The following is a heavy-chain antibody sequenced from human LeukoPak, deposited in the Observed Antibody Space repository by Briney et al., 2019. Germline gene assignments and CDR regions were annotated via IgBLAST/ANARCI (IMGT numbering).Heavy chain of an antibody. CDR3: ATLGGSGSYYINY. Sequence: SETLSLTCTVSGYSISSGYYWGWIRQPPGKGLEWIGSIYQSGSTYYNPSLKSRVTISVDTSKNQFSLKLSSVTAADTAVYYCATLGGSGSYYINYWGQGTLVTVSS. CDR1: GYSISSGYY. D-gene: IGHD3-10*01. V-gene: IGHV4-38-2*02. CDR2: IYQSGST. J-gene: IGHJ4*02.